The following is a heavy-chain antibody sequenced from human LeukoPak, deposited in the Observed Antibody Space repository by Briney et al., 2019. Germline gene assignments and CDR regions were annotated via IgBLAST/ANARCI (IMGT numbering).Heavy chain of an antibody. D-gene: IGHD4-17*01. CDR1: GGSLSSYY. CDR3: ARHNYDDYVFDI. V-gene: IGHV4-59*08. Sequence: SETLSLTCTVSGGSLSSYYFSWIRQSPGKGLEWIAFINYSGSASYNPSLKSRVTMSVDTSKQFSLSLSSVTAADTAVYYCARHNYDDYVFDIWGQGTKVTVSS. J-gene: IGHJ3*02. CDR2: INYSGSA.